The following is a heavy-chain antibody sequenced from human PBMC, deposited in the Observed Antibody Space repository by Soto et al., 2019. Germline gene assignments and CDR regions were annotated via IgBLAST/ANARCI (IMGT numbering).Heavy chain of an antibody. CDR3: ARNLWSGRTAAGY. D-gene: IGHD3-3*01. J-gene: IGHJ4*02. CDR2: IKQDGSEK. Sequence: GGSLRLSCAASGLTFSSYWMSWVRQAPGKGPEWVANIKQDGSEKYYVDSVKGRFTISRDNAKNSLYLQMNSLRAEDTAVYYCARNLWSGRTAAGYWGQGTLVTVSS. CDR1: GLTFSSYW. V-gene: IGHV3-7*01.